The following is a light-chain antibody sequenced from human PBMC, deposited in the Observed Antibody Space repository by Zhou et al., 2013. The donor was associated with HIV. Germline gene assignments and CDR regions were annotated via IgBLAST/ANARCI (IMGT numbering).Light chain of an antibody. J-gene: IGKJ5*01. CDR1: QNIANY. CDR2: DAS. V-gene: IGKV3-20*01. Sequence: EIVLTQSPGTLSVSPGERATLSCRASQNIANYLAWYQQKPGQPPSLLIYDASNRATGVPARFSGSGSGTDFTLTISRLEPEDFAVYYCQQYGSSLSITFGQGTRLEIK. CDR3: QQYGSSLSIT.